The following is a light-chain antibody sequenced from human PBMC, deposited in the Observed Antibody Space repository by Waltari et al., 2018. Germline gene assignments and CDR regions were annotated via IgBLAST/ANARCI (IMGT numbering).Light chain of an antibody. Sequence: EIVLTQSPGTLSLSPGERATLSCRARQSVSSSYLAWYQQKPGQAPRLLIDGASSRATGIPDRCSGGGSGTDFTLTISRLEPEDFAVYYCQQYGSSWTVGQGTKVEIK. CDR3: QQYGSSWT. CDR2: GAS. CDR1: QSVSSSY. J-gene: IGKJ1*01. V-gene: IGKV3-20*01.